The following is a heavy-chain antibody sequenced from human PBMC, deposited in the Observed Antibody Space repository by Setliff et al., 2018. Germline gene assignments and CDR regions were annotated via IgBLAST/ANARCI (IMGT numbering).Heavy chain of an antibody. CDR1: GYNSRGHG. CDR3: ARSSRSGYYHQRDSFDI. CDR2: ISPYSDGT. V-gene: IGHV1-18*01. D-gene: IGHD5-12*01. Sequence: ASVKVSCKASGYNSRGHGINWVRQAPRQGPEWMGWISPYSDGTSYAEKVQDRVTMTTDTSTNTAYLEVRNLRSDDTAIYFCARSSRSGYYHQRDSFDIWGQGTRVTVSS. J-gene: IGHJ3*02.